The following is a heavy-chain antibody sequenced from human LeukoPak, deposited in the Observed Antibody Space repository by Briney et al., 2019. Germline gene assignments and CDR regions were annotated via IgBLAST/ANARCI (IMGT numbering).Heavy chain of an antibody. V-gene: IGHV3-7*01. J-gene: IGHJ3*02. CDR1: GFTFSSYW. CDR2: IKQDGSEK. CDR3: ARDGHADAFDI. Sequence: PGGSLRLSCAASGFTFSSYWMSWVRQAPGKGLEWVANIKQDGSEKYYVDSVKGRFTIPRDNAKNSLYLQMNSLRAEDTAVYYCARDGHADAFDIWGQGTMVTVSS.